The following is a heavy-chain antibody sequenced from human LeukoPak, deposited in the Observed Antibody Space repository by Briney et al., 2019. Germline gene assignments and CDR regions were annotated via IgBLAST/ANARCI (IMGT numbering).Heavy chain of an antibody. CDR2: INPSGGST. V-gene: IGHV1-46*01. Sequence: ASVKVSCKASGYTFTSYYMHWVRQAPGQGLEWMGIINPSGGSTNYAQKLQGRVTMTTDTSTSTAYMELRSLRSDDTAVYYCARSIAARRGGGWFDPWGQGTLVTVSS. J-gene: IGHJ5*02. D-gene: IGHD6-6*01. CDR1: GYTFTSYY. CDR3: ARSIAARRGGGWFDP.